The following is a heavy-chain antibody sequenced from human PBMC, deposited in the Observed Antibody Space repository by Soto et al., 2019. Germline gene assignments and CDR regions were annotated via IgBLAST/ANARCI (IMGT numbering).Heavy chain of an antibody. CDR2: INHSGST. Sequence: SETLSLTCAVYGGSFSGYYWSWIRQPPGKGLEWIGEINHSGSTNYNPSLKSRVTISVDTSKNQFSPKLSSVTAADTAVYYCARSDSNFAPFDYWGQGTLVTVSS. J-gene: IGHJ4*02. D-gene: IGHD4-4*01. V-gene: IGHV4-34*01. CDR1: GGSFSGYY. CDR3: ARSDSNFAPFDY.